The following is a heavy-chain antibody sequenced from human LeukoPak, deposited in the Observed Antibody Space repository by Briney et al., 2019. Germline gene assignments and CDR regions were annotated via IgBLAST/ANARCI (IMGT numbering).Heavy chain of an antibody. V-gene: IGHV3-7*03. CDR3: ARSGSGNFYYYYYMDV. J-gene: IGHJ6*03. CDR2: IKTDGSEK. Sequence: PGGSLRLSCAASGFTFSSFWISWVRQAPGKGLEWVANIKTDGSEKYYVDSVKGRFTISRDNAKNTLYLQMNSLRAEDTAVYYCARSGSGNFYYYYYMDVWGKGTTVTVSS. D-gene: IGHD1-1*01. CDR1: GFTFSSFW.